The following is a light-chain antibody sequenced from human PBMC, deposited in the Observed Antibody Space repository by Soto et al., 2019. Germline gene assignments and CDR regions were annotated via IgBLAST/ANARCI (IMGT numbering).Light chain of an antibody. CDR1: SSDVGSYNL. CDR2: EGT. J-gene: IGLJ1*01. CDR3: CSYAGSSTFVYV. V-gene: IGLV2-23*03. Sequence: QSLLPQPASLSGSPGQSITISCTGTSSDVGSYNLVSWYQQHPGKAPKLMIYEGTKRPSGVSNRFSGSKSGNTASLTISGLQAEDEADYYCCSYAGSSTFVYVFGTGTKVTVL.